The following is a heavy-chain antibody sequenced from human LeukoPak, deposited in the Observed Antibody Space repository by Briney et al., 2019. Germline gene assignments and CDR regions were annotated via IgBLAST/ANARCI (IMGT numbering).Heavy chain of an antibody. D-gene: IGHD6-13*01. J-gene: IGHJ3*02. CDR2: IYYSGST. Sequence: PSETLSLTCTVSGGSISSYYWGWIRQPPGKGLEWIGYIYYSGSTNYNPSLKSRVTISVDTSKNQFSLKLSSVTAADTAVYYCARGGSSWSGAFDIWGQGTMVTVSS. CDR3: ARGGSSWSGAFDI. V-gene: IGHV4-59*12. CDR1: GGSISSYY.